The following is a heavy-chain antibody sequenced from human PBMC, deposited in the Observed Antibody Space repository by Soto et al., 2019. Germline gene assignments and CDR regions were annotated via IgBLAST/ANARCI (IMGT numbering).Heavy chain of an antibody. CDR2: IYYSGNT. D-gene: IGHD5-18*01. V-gene: IGHV4-4*02. CDR3: ARDRLMATAGTARHYFGLDV. CDR1: GGSTSSSNW. J-gene: IGHJ6*02. Sequence: SETLSLTCAVSGGSTSSSNWWSWVRQPPGKGLEWIGEIYYSGNTYYNPSLKSRLTISVDTSKNQFSLNLSSVTAADTAVYYCARDRLMATAGTARHYFGLDVWGQGTTVTVSS.